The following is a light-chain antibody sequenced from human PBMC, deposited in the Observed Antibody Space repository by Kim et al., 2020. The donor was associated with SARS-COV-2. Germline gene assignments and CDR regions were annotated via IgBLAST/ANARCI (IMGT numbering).Light chain of an antibody. V-gene: IGLV2-14*04. Sequence: TISCTGTSSDVGGYNYVSWYQQHPGKAPKLMIYDVSKRPSGVSNRFSGSKSGNTASLTISGLQAEDEADYYCSSYTSSSTFPYVFGTGTKVTVL. CDR3: SSYTSSSTFPYV. J-gene: IGLJ1*01. CDR2: DVS. CDR1: SSDVGGYNY.